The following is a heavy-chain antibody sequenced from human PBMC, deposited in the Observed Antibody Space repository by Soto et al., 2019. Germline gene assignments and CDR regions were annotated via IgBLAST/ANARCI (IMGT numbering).Heavy chain of an antibody. CDR3: ARLAREGPRHYFDY. CDR2: IIPIFGTA. CDR1: GGTFSSYA. Sequence: ASVKVSCKASGGTFSSYAISWVRQAPGQGLEWMGGIIPIFGTANYAQKFQGRVTITADKSTSTAYMELSSLRSEDTAVYYCARLAREGPRHYFDYWGQGTLVTVSS. V-gene: IGHV1-69*06. J-gene: IGHJ4*02. D-gene: IGHD3-3*02.